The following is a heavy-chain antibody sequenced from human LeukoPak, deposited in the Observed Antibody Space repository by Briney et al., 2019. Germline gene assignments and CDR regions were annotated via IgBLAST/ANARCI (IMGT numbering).Heavy chain of an antibody. J-gene: IGHJ4*02. CDR3: AARAGGFRHFDY. CDR1: GFTVSTHY. Sequence: PGGSLRLSCAASGFTVSTHYMTWVRQAPGKRLEWVSVIYSGGSTYYADSVTGRFTISRDNSKNTVYLQMNSLRAEDTAVYYCAARAGGFRHFDYWGQGTLVTVSS. CDR2: IYSGGST. V-gene: IGHV3-53*01. D-gene: IGHD3-10*01.